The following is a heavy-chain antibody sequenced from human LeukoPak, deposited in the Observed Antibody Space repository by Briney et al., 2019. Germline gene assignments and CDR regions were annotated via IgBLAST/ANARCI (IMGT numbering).Heavy chain of an antibody. CDR3: ARGWYYYDSSGYYLDSFDY. V-gene: IGHV4-59*01. J-gene: IGHJ4*02. CDR2: IYYSGST. CDR1: GGSISSYY. D-gene: IGHD3-22*01. Sequence: PSETLSLTCTVSGGSISSYYWSWIRQPPGKGLEWIGYIYYSGSTNYNPSLKSRVTISVDTSKSQFSLKLSSVTAADTAVYYCARGWYYYDSSGYYLDSFDYWGQGTLVTVSS.